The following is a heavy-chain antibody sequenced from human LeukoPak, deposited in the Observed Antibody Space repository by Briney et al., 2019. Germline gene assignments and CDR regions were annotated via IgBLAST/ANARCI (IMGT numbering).Heavy chain of an antibody. CDR3: ARGHTDFDASDI. CDR2: IKHDESET. V-gene: IGHV3-7*01. J-gene: IGHJ3*02. D-gene: IGHD2-2*02. CDR1: GFTFSDYY. Sequence: GGSLRLSCAASGFTFSDYYMSWVRQVPGKGLESVAHIKHDESETYYVDTVRGRFIISRDNAKNSLYLQMNSLRVEDTAVYHCARGHTDFDASDIWGHGTLVTVSS.